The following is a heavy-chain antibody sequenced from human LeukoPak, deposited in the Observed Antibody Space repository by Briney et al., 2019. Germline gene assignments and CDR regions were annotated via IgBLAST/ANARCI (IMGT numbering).Heavy chain of an antibody. CDR1: GFTFSSYA. V-gene: IGHV3-30-3*01. Sequence: GGSLRLSCAASGFTFSSYAMHWVRQAPGKGLEWVAVISYDGSNKYYADSVKGRFTISRDNSKNTLYLQMNNLRAEDTAVYYCARDYYDSSGYVGGIDYWGQGTLVTVSS. J-gene: IGHJ4*02. CDR2: ISYDGSNK. D-gene: IGHD3-22*01. CDR3: ARDYYDSSGYVGGIDY.